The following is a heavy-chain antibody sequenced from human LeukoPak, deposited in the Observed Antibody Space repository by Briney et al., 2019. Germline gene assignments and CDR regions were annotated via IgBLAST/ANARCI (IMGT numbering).Heavy chain of an antibody. CDR3: AKGMEVYDILTGYSFSGFDP. CDR1: GFTFDDYA. J-gene: IGHJ5*02. D-gene: IGHD3-9*01. V-gene: IGHV3-9*01. CDR2: ISWNSGSI. Sequence: GGSLRLSCAASGFTFDDYAMHWVRQAPGKGLEWVSGISWNSGSIGYADSVKGRFTISRDNAKNSLYLQMNSLRAEDTALYYCAKGMEVYDILTGYSFSGFDPWGQGTLVTVSS.